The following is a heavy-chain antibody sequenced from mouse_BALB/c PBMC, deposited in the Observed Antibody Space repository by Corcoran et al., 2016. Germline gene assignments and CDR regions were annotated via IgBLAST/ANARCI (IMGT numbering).Heavy chain of an antibody. J-gene: IGHJ4*01. CDR3: AREVRLSMDY. CDR2: IYPGDGST. CDR1: GYTFTSYD. Sequence: QVQLQQSGPELVKPGVLVKISCKASGYTFTSYDINWVKQRPGQGLEWIGWIYPGDGSTKYNEKFKGKATLTADKSSSTAYMQLSSLTSENSAVYFCAREVRLSMDYWGQGTSVTVSS. V-gene: IGHV1S56*01. D-gene: IGHD2-14*01.